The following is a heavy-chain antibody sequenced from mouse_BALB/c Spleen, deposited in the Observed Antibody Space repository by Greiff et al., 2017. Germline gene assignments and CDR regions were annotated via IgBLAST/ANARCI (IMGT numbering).Heavy chain of an antibody. J-gene: IGHJ4*01. CDR3: ARGDRPYAMDY. V-gene: IGHV3-2*02. CDR1: GYSITSDYA. Sequence: EVKLVESGPGLVKPSQSLSLTCTVTGYSITSDYAWNWIRQFPGNKLEWMGYISYSGSTSYNPSLKSRISITRDTSKNQFFLQLNSVTTEDTATYYCARGDRPYAMDYWGQGTSVTVSS. CDR2: ISYSGST. D-gene: IGHD2-14*01.